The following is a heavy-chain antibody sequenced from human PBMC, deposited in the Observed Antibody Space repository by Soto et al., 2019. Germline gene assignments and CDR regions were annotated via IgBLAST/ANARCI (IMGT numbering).Heavy chain of an antibody. J-gene: IGHJ4*02. CDR2: IHQIGRT. Sequence: SETLSLTCTVSSASINTDDWWTCVRQSPGKGLEWIGEIHQIGRTNYNSSLQSRLTISIDRSKNRFSLELTSVTAADTAVYFFANWGGINFPWLHWGPGTLGTGSS. CDR1: SASINTDDW. V-gene: IGHV4-4*02. CDR3: ANWGGINFPWLH. D-gene: IGHD1-20*01.